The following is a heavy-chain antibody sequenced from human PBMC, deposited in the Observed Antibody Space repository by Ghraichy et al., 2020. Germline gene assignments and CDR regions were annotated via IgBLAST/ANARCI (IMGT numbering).Heavy chain of an antibody. CDR3: ARAQAAAGTYYYYYYMDV. J-gene: IGHJ6*03. CDR2: IYYSGST. D-gene: IGHD6-13*01. CDR1: GGSISSSSYY. Sequence: SETLSLTCTVSGGSISSSSYYWGWIRQPPRKGLEWIGSIYYSGSTYYNPSLQSRVTITVDTSQNQFSLKLSSVTAADTAVYYCARAQAAAGTYYYYYYMDVWGKGTTVTVSS. V-gene: IGHV4-39*07.